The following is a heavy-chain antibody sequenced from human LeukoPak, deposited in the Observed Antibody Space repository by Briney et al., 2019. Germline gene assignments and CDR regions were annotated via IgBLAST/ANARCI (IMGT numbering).Heavy chain of an antibody. CDR3: ARTYSSGWYRGGVDY. Sequence: GGSLRLSCAASGFTFSSYAMPWVRQAPGKGLEWVAVISYDGSNKYHADSVKGRFTISRDNSKNTLYLQMNSLRAEDTAVYYCARTYSSGWYRGGVDYWGQGTLVTVSS. CDR2: ISYDGSNK. CDR1: GFTFSSYA. V-gene: IGHV3-30-3*01. D-gene: IGHD6-19*01. J-gene: IGHJ4*02.